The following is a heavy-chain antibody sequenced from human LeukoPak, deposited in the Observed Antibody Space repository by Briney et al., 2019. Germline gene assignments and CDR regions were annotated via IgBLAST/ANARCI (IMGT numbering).Heavy chain of an antibody. V-gene: IGHV1-69*13. CDR1: GGTFSSYA. CDR3: AVGVVAATSASYYYYYGMDV. D-gene: IGHD2-15*01. J-gene: IGHJ6*02. CDR2: IIPIFGTA. Sequence: ASVKVSCKASGGTFSSYAISWVRQAPGQGLEWMGGIIPIFGTANYAQKFQGRVTITADESTSTAYMELSSLRSEDTAVYYCAVGVVAATSASYYYYYGMDVWGQGTTVTVSS.